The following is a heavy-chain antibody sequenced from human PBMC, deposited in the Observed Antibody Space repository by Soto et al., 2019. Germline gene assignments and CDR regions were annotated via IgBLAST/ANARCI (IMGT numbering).Heavy chain of an antibody. CDR3: ARDRYFTPLALLVTGMEV. Sequence: QVQVVQSGAEVKKPGASVKVSCKASGYTFTNYGISWVRQAPGQGLEWMGWISAYNGNTNYAQKLQGRVTMTTDTATSTAYMERRSLRSDDTAVYYCARDRYFTPLALLVTGMEVWGQGTTVTVSS. J-gene: IGHJ6*02. V-gene: IGHV1-18*01. D-gene: IGHD1-26*01. CDR1: GYTFTNYG. CDR2: ISAYNGNT.